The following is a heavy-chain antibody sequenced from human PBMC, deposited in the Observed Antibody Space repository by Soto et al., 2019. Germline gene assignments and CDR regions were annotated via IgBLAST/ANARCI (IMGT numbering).Heavy chain of an antibody. V-gene: IGHV5-51*01. CDR3: ARKDKSGYFNWFDP. CDR2: IFPSDSDT. D-gene: IGHD3-22*01. CDR1: GYKFTSSW. Sequence: GESLKIACRTSGYKFTSSWIAWVRQMPGKGLEWMGIIFPSDSDTRYSPSFQGQVTISADRSTSTVFLQWASLKASDTAVYFCARKDKSGYFNWFDPWGQGTLVTVSS. J-gene: IGHJ5*02.